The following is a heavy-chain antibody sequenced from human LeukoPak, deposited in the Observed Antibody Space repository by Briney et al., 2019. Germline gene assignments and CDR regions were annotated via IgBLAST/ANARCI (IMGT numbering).Heavy chain of an antibody. V-gene: IGHV1-69*05. Sequence: ASVKVSCKASGGTFSSYAISWVRQAPGQGLEWMGGIIPIFGTANYAQKLQGRVTMTTDTSTSTAYMELSRLRSDDTAVYYCARDQSGYDGWNWFDPWGQGTLVTVSS. CDR1: GGTFSSYA. CDR2: IIPIFGTA. J-gene: IGHJ5*02. D-gene: IGHD5-12*01. CDR3: ARDQSGYDGWNWFDP.